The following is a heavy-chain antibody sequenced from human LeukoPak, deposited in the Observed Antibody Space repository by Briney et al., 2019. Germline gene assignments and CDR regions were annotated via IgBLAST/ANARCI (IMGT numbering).Heavy chain of an antibody. CDR3: ARVVWFGETGTGYGMDV. J-gene: IGHJ6*02. D-gene: IGHD3-10*01. V-gene: IGHV1-3*01. CDR2: INAGNGNT. CDR1: GYTFTTYA. Sequence: GASVKVSCKASGYTFTTYAMHWVRQAPGQRLEWMGWINAGNGNTKYSQKFQGRVTITRDTSASTAYMELSSLRSEDTAVYYCARVVWFGETGTGYGMDVWGQGTTVTVSS.